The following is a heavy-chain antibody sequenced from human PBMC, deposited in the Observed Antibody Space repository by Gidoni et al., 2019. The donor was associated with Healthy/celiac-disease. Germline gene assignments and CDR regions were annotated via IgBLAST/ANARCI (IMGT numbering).Heavy chain of an antibody. J-gene: IGHJ4*02. D-gene: IGHD3-10*01. V-gene: IGHV4-31*03. CDR1: GGSISSGGYY. CDR3: ARQTRYYGSGTHFDY. CDR2: TYYSGST. Sequence: QVQLQESGPGLVKPSQPLSLTCTVSGGSISSGGYYWSWIRQQPGKGLEWIGYTYYSGSTYYNPSLKSRVTISVDTSKNQFSLKLSSVTASDTAVYYCARQTRYYGSGTHFDYWGQGTLVTVSS.